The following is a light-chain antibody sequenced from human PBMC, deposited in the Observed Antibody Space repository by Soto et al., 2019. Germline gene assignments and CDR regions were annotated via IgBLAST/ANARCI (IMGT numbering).Light chain of an antibody. Sequence: SQVIQSPSTLSASVGGRVTLTCRASQNIDRWLAWYQQRPGKAPKLLMSKASELESGVPSRFSGSGSGTEFTLTISSLQPDDFATYYCQQYYSYPIPFGQGTLLEIK. CDR1: QNIDRW. J-gene: IGKJ5*01. CDR2: KAS. V-gene: IGKV1-5*03. CDR3: QQYYSYPIP.